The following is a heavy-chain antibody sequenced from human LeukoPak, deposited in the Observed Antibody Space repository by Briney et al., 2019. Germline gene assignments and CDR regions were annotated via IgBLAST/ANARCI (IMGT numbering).Heavy chain of an antibody. CDR1: GFTFSSYA. J-gene: IGHJ4*02. D-gene: IGHD3-3*01. V-gene: IGHV3-23*01. CDR3: AKDPRYYDFWSGLD. CDR2: ISGSGGST. Sequence: SLRLSCAASGFTFSSYAMSWVRQAPGKGLGWVSAISGSGGSTYYADSVKGRFTISRDNSKNTLYLQMNSLRAEDTAVYYRAKDPRYYDFWSGLDWGQGTLVTVSS.